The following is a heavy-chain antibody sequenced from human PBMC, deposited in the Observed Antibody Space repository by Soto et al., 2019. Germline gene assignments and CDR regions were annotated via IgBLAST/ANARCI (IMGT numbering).Heavy chain of an antibody. CDR3: ARWSNNKVVDP. D-gene: IGHD1-1*01. Sequence: QVQLVESGGGVVQPGTSLRLSCAASGFTFRSHGIHWVRQAPGKGLEWVAVIWYDGRKQYYAESVKGRFTISRDNSKDTLYWQMNSLRAEDTAVYYCARWSNNKVVDPWRQGTLVTVSS. CDR2: IWYDGRKQ. V-gene: IGHV3-33*01. J-gene: IGHJ5*02. CDR1: GFTFRSHG.